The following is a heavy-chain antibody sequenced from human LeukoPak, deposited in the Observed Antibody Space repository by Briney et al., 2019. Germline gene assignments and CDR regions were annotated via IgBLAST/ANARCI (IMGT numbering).Heavy chain of an antibody. V-gene: IGHV1-46*01. Sequence: ASVKVSCKASGYTFTSYYMHWVRQAPGQGLEWMGIINPSGGRTSYAQKFQGRVTMTRDTSTSTVYMELSSLRSEDTAVYYCARPERGYSYGAYYYYGMDAWGQGTTVTVSS. D-gene: IGHD5-18*01. CDR2: INPSGGRT. J-gene: IGHJ6*02. CDR3: ARPERGYSYGAYYYYGMDA. CDR1: GYTFTSYY.